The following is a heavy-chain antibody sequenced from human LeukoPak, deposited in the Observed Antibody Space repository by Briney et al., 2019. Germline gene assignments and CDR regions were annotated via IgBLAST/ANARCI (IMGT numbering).Heavy chain of an antibody. D-gene: IGHD3-10*01. Sequence: SQTLSLTCAISGDSVSSNSAAWNWIRQSPSRGLEWLGRTYYRSKWYNDYAVSVKSRITINPDTSKNQFSLQLNSVTPEDTAVYYCARGYYYGSGSCYPWFDYWGQGTLVTVSS. J-gene: IGHJ4*02. CDR3: ARGYYYGSGSCYPWFDY. V-gene: IGHV6-1*01. CDR2: TYYRSKWYN. CDR1: GDSVSSNSAA.